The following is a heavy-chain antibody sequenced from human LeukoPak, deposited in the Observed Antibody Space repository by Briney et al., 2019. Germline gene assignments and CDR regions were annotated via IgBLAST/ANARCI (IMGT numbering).Heavy chain of an antibody. CDR3: ARVYLERLTAGYFDH. CDR2: ISDDGRHN. V-gene: IGHV3-30*04. CDR1: GFTFSTYA. J-gene: IGHJ4*02. D-gene: IGHD2-8*01. Sequence: GGSLRLSCAASGFTFSTYAMNWVRQAPGKGLEWVAVISDDGRHNYYADSVKGRFTISRDNSKSTLYLQMNSLRDDDSAAYFCARVYLERLTAGYFDHWGQGTQVTVS.